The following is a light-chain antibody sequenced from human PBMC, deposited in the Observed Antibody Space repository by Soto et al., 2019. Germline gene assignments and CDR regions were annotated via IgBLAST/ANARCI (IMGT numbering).Light chain of an antibody. CDR3: AAWVDSLNGWV. Sequence: QSVLTQPPSASGTPGQRVTISCSGSSSNIGSNTVNWYQQLPGTAPKLLIYSNNQRPSGVPARFSGSKSGTSASLAISGLQSEDEADYYCAAWVDSLNGWVFGGGTKVTVL. V-gene: IGLV1-44*01. J-gene: IGLJ3*02. CDR2: SNN. CDR1: SSNIGSNT.